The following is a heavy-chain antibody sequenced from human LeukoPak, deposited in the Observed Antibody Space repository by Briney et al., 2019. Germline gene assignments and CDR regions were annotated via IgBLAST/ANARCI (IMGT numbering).Heavy chain of an antibody. J-gene: IGHJ4*02. CDR2: ISYDGSNK. CDR3: VRGADTGYSSDS. Sequence: GGSLRLSCAASGFTFSSYAMHWVRQAPGKGLEWVAVISYDGSNKYYADSVKGRFTISRDNSKNTLYLQMNSLRVEDTAVYYCVRGADTGYSSDSWGQGTLVTVSS. D-gene: IGHD3-9*01. V-gene: IGHV3-30*04. CDR1: GFTFSSYA.